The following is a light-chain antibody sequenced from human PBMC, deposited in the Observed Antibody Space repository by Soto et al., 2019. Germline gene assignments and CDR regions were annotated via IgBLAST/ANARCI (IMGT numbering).Light chain of an antibody. CDR3: QSYDSSLSAYV. V-gene: IGLV1-40*01. CDR1: SSNIGAGYD. Sequence: QSVLTQPPSVSGAPGQRVTISCTGSSSNIGAGYDVHWYHQLPGTAPKLLIYGNNNRPSGVPDRFSGSKSNTSASLAITELQAEDEADYYCQSYDSSLSAYVFGPGTKLTVL. CDR2: GNN. J-gene: IGLJ1*01.